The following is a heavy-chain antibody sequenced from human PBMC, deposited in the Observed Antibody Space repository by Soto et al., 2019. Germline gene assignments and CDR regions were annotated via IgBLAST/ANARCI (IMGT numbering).Heavy chain of an antibody. CDR2: VIPMFGTP. J-gene: IGHJ4*02. V-gene: IGHV1-69*12. D-gene: IGHD6-19*01. CDR1: GGTFSNYA. CDR3: AMMYSSGWGGGLGY. Sequence: QVQLVQSGAEVKKPGSSVKVSCKASGGTFSNYAITWVRQAPGQGLEWMGGVIPMFGTPNYAQKFQDRVTITADESTNTAYMDLSSLRPEDTAVYYCAMMYSSGWGGGLGYWGQGALVTVSS.